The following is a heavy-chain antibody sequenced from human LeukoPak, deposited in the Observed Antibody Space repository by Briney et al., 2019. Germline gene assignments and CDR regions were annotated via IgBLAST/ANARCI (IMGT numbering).Heavy chain of an antibody. J-gene: IGHJ4*02. CDR1: GFTFTSYT. D-gene: IGHD7-27*01. Sequence: GGSLRLSCAASGFTFTSYTMYWVRQAPGKGLEWVSIICNNGGRIHYADCVRGRFTISRDNSKNTLYLQMTNLRVDDTALYYCAIDPNWETHNWGQGVMVTVSS. CDR2: ICNNGGRI. CDR3: AIDPNWETHN. V-gene: IGHV3-23*01.